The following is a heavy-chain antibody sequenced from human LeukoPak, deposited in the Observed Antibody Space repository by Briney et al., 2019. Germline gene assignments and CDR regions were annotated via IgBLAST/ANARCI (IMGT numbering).Heavy chain of an antibody. J-gene: IGHJ6*02. V-gene: IGHV4-4*07. D-gene: IGHD2-21*02. CDR3: ARSRVTAWIYYYYGMDV. Sequence: SETLSLTCTVSGGSISSYYWSWIRQPAGKGLEWIGRIYTSGSTNYNPSLKSRVTISVDTSKNQFSLKLSSVTAADTAVYYCARSRVTAWIYYYYGMDVWGQGTTVTVSS. CDR1: GGSISSYY. CDR2: IYTSGST.